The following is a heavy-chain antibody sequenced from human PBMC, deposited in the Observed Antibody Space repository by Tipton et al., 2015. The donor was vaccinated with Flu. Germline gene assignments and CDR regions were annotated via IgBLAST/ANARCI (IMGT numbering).Heavy chain of an antibody. J-gene: IGHJ4*01. Sequence: GLVKPSETLSLTCSVSGYSITSGYYWGWFRQPPGKGLEWIGSISHGGGTYTNPSLKGRVVLSVDASMSKSEFSLTMTSVTASDTAVYYCARGPRGDTAMVSLGYWGPGILVTVSS. CDR3: ARGPRGDTAMVSLGY. CDR2: ISHGGGT. D-gene: IGHD5-18*01. CDR1: GYSITSGYY. V-gene: IGHV4-38-2*02.